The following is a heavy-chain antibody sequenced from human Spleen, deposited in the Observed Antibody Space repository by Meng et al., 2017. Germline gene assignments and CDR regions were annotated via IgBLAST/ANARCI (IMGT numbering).Heavy chain of an antibody. Sequence: QVELPGAVPGLVKPSGTLSLTCVVSGGSISSIDWWSWVRQPPGKGLEWIGEIYHGGDTNYNPSLKSRVTIAIDRSKNQFSLKLSSVTAADTAVYYCASWIYSCGWQWGQGTLVTVSS. CDR1: GGSISSIDW. J-gene: IGHJ4*02. D-gene: IGHD6-19*01. V-gene: IGHV4/OR15-8*02. CDR3: ASWIYSCGWQ. CDR2: IYHGGDT.